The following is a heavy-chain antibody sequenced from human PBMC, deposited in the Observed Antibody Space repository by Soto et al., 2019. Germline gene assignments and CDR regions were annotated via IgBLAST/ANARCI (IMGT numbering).Heavy chain of an antibody. CDR2: ISGSGGSR. D-gene: IGHD5-12*01. CDR1: GFTFSSYA. Sequence: EVQLLEYGGGLVQPGGSQRLSCAASGFTFSSYAMSWVRQAPGKGLEWVSTISGSGGSRFFADSVKGRFTISRDISKNTLYLQMNSLRVEDTAVYYCAKGEGYSGYDSLDYWGQGTPVTVSS. CDR3: AKGEGYSGYDSLDY. J-gene: IGHJ4*02. V-gene: IGHV3-23*01.